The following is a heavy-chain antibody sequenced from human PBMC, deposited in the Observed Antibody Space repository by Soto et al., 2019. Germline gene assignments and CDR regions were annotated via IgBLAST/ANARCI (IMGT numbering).Heavy chain of an antibody. V-gene: IGHV1-46*03. D-gene: IGHD1-1*01. CDR1: GYTFTGYD. CDR3: ARSYNDNDAFDI. Sequence: ASVKVSCKASGYTFTGYDMHWVRQAPGQGLEWMGIINPSGGSTTNAQEFQGRVTMTRDTSTSTVYMELSSLRSEDTAVYYCARSYNDNDAFDIWGQGTMVTVSS. J-gene: IGHJ3*02. CDR2: INPSGGST.